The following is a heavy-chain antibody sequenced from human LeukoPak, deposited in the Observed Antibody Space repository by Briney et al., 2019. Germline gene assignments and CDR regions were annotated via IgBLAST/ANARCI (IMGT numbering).Heavy chain of an antibody. V-gene: IGHV4-34*01. CDR3: ARNLGYCSSTSCPTRAFDI. J-gene: IGHJ3*02. CDR2: IYHSGST. D-gene: IGHD2-2*01. Sequence: SETLSLTCAVYGGSFSGYYWRWLRQPPGKGLEWIGYIYHSGSTYYNPSLKSRVTISVDRSKNQFSLKLSSVTAADTAVYYCARNLGYCSSTSCPTRAFDIWGQGTMVIVSS. CDR1: GGSFSGYY.